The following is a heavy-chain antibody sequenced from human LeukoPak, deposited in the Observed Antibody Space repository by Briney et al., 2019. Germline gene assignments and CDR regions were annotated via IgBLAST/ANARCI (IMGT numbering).Heavy chain of an antibody. CDR1: GGSFSGYY. V-gene: IGHV4-34*01. D-gene: IGHD2-15*01. CDR3: AVGGPATERGWFDP. Sequence: SETLSLTCAVYGGSFSGYYWSWIRQPPGKGLEWIGEINHSGSTNYNPSLKSRVTISVDTSKNQFSLKLSSVTAADTAVYYCAVGGPATERGWFDPWGQGTLVTVSS. CDR2: INHSGST. J-gene: IGHJ5*02.